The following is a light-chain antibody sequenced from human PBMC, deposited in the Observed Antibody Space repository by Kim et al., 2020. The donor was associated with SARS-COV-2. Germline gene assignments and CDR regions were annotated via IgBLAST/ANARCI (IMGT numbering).Light chain of an antibody. Sequence: SASVGDEVTITCRASQDISNYLAWYQQKPGKAPKLLMYATSTLQSGVPSRFRGSRSGTDFTLIITRLQPEDVATYFCQKYDSAPWTFGQGTKVEI. CDR1: QDISNY. CDR3: QKYDSAPWT. CDR2: ATS. J-gene: IGKJ1*01. V-gene: IGKV1-27*01.